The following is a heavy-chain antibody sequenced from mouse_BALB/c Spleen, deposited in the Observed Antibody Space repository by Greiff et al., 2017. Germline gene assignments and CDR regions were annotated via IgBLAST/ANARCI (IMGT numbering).Heavy chain of an antibody. J-gene: IGHJ4*01. Sequence: VQLKQSGPELVKPGASVKISCKASGYTFTDYNMHWVKQSHGKSLEWIGYIYPYNGGTGYNQKFKSKATLTVDNSSSTAYMELRSLTSEDSAVYYWARRYYGSSRDYYAMDYWGQGTSVTVAS. CDR2: IYPYNGGT. V-gene: IGHV1S29*02. CDR1: GYTFTDYN. D-gene: IGHD1-1*01. CDR3: ARRYYGSSRDYYAMDY.